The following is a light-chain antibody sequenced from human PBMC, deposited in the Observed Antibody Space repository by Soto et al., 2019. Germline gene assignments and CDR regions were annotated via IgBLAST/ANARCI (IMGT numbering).Light chain of an antibody. J-gene: IGKJ2*01. CDR2: DAS. Sequence: DIQMTQSPSSLSASVGDRVTITCRASQSIDTFLNWYQHKPGKAPKLLIYDASSLQSGVPSRFSGSGSGRDFTLTITRLQPEDFVTYYCQQSYSSSATIFGQGTKLEI. V-gene: IGKV1-39*01. CDR1: QSIDTF. CDR3: QQSYSSSATI.